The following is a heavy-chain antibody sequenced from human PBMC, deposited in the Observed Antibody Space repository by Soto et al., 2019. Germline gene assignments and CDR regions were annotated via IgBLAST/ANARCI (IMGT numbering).Heavy chain of an antibody. CDR1: GYIFTGYF. CDR2: ITPNSGDT. D-gene: IGHD4-17*01. J-gene: IGHJ4*03. CDR3: VIWGYGSNSLEF. Sequence: GDSVKVSCKTSGYIFTGYFIHWVRQTPGQGLQRMGRITPNSGDTKYGQTFQGRVTFTRDTSTSTAYMELSGLRSDDTALYYCVIWGYGSNSLEFWGQGTLVTVSS. V-gene: IGHV1-2*06.